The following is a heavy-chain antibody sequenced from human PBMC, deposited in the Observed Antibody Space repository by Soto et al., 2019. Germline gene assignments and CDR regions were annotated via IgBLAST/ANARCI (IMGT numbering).Heavy chain of an antibody. J-gene: IGHJ6*02. D-gene: IGHD4-17*01. CDR2: INSDGSSI. V-gene: IGHV3-74*01. Sequence: GGSLRLSCATSGFDFSNTWIHWVRQVPGQGLVWVSRINSDGSSIIYADSVKGRFTLSRDNAKNTAHLQMSSLRVEDTAVYYCVRRSTVSYYAVDVWGQGTTVTVSS. CDR1: GFDFSNTW. CDR3: VRRSTVSYYAVDV.